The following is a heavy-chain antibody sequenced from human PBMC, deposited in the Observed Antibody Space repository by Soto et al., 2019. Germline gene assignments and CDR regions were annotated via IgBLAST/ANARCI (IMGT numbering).Heavy chain of an antibody. V-gene: IGHV1-3*01. CDR2: INAGNGNT. Sequence: ASVKVSCKASGYTFTSYAMHWVRQAPGQRLEWMGWINAGNGNTKYSQKFQGRVTITRDTSASTAYMELSSLRSEDTAVYYCASSTIFGVVKDYGMEVWGQGTTVTVSS. CDR3: ASSTIFGVVKDYGMEV. J-gene: IGHJ6*02. D-gene: IGHD3-3*01. CDR1: GYTFTSYA.